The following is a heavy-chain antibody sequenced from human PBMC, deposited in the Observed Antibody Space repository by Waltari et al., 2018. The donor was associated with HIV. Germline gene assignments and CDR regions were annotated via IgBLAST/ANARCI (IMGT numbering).Heavy chain of an antibody. Sequence: QLQLQESGPGLVKPSETLSLTCTVSGGSISSSSYYWGWIRQPPGKGLAWIGRIYYSGSTYYNPSLKSRVTISVDTSKNQFSLKLSSVTAADTAVYYCARPWENYYGSGSYYRPYWYFDLWGRGTLVTVSS. CDR2: IYYSGST. J-gene: IGHJ2*01. CDR3: ARPWENYYGSGSYYRPYWYFDL. V-gene: IGHV4-39*01. D-gene: IGHD3-10*01. CDR1: GGSISSSSYY.